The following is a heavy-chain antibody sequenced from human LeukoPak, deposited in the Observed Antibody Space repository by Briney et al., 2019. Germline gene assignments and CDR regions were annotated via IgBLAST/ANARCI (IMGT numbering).Heavy chain of an antibody. Sequence: SQTLSLTCAISGDSFSTNSGGWNWIRQSPSRGLEWLGRTYYRANVHTDHAVSVKSRLTFKPDTSKNQFSLQLRSVTPEDTAVYYCARGVWDIVVVSASRAYYYYMDVWGKGTTVTVS. J-gene: IGHJ6*03. CDR1: GDSFSTNSGG. CDR2: TYYRANVHT. V-gene: IGHV6-1*01. D-gene: IGHD2-2*01. CDR3: ARGVWDIVVVSASRAYYYYMDV.